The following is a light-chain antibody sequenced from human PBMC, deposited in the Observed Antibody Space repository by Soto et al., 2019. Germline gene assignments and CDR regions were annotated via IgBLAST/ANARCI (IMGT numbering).Light chain of an antibody. CDR3: QHYGSSRT. CDR2: GAS. V-gene: IGKV3-20*01. Sequence: IVLTQSPGTLSLSPGERATLSCRASQSFSSTYLAWYQQKPGQAPRLLIYGASSRATGIPDRFSGSGSGTEFTLIISRLEPEDFAVYYCQHYGSSRTFGQGTKVEIK. CDR1: QSFSSTY. J-gene: IGKJ1*01.